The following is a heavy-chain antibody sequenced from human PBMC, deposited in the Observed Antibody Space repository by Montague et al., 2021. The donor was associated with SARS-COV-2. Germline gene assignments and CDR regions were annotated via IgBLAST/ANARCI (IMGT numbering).Heavy chain of an antibody. V-gene: IGHV3-21*01. Sequence: SLRLSCAASGFVFTSYSMNWVRQAPGKGLEWVSSISSTSSYIYYADSVKGRFTISRDSSKTSMYLHMKDLRAEDSAVYYCVRGMLASTGAMSGHWGQGTRVTVSS. CDR1: GFVFTSYS. J-gene: IGHJ1*01. CDR2: ISSTSSYI. D-gene: IGHD1-1*01. CDR3: VRGMLASTGAMSGH.